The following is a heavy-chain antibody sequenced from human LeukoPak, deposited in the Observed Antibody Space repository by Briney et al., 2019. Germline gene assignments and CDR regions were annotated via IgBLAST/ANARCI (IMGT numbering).Heavy chain of an antibody. J-gene: IGHJ5*02. Sequence: PSETLSLTCTVSGGSISSSSYYCAWMRQPPGKGLEWIGSIHYSGSTYYNPSLKSRVTISVDTSKNQFSLKLSSMTAADTAVYYCARGDSDAWDWFDPWGQGTLVTVSS. CDR1: GGSISSSSYY. D-gene: IGHD3-10*01. CDR2: IHYSGST. V-gene: IGHV4-39*07. CDR3: ARGDSDAWDWFDP.